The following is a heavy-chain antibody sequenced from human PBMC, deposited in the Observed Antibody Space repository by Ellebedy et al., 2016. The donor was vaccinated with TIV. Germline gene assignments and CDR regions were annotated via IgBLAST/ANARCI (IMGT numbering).Heavy chain of an antibody. CDR2: ISAYNGNT. CDR1: GYTFTRCS. CDR3: ARVPASSSSWTSYYYYYYGMDV. Sequence: ASVKVSCKASGYTFTRCSLHWVRQAPGQRLEWMGWISAYNGNTNYAQKLQGRVTMTTDTSTSTAYMELRSLRSDDTAVYYCARVPASSSSWTSYYYYYYGMDVWGQGTTVTVSS. J-gene: IGHJ6*02. V-gene: IGHV1-18*01. D-gene: IGHD6-13*01.